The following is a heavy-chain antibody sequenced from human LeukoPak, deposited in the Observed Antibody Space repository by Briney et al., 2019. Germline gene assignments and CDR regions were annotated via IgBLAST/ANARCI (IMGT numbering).Heavy chain of an antibody. CDR3: AREEYYDFWSGYHNYYYYGMDV. V-gene: IGHV1-69*13. J-gene: IGHJ6*02. CDR1: GGTFSSYA. Sequence: SVKVSCKASGGTFSSYAISWVRQAPGQGLEWMGGIIPIFGTANYAQKFQGRVTITADESTSTAYMELSSLRSEDTAVYYCAREEYYDFWSGYHNYYYYGMDVWGQGTTVTVSS. CDR2: IIPIFGTA. D-gene: IGHD3-3*01.